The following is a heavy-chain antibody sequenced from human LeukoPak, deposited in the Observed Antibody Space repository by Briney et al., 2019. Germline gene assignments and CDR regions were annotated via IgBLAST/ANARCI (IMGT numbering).Heavy chain of an antibody. CDR1: GFTFSNYW. CDR3: ARLRDAVTIFDC. D-gene: IGHD4-17*01. Sequence: GGSLRLSCIASGFTFSNYWLSWVRQPPGKGLEWVASIKEDGSDKYYVDSVKGRFTISRDNTKNSLFVQMSSLRAEDTAVYYCARLRDAVTIFDCWGQGILVTVSS. V-gene: IGHV3-7*01. J-gene: IGHJ5*01. CDR2: IKEDGSDK.